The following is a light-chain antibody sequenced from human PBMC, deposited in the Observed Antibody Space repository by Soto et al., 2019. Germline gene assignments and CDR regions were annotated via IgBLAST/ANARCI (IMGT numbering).Light chain of an antibody. CDR1: QSISSW. V-gene: IGKV1-5*03. J-gene: IGKJ4*01. CDR2: KAS. Sequence: DIQMTQSPSTLSASVGDSVTITCRASQSISSWLAWYQQKPGKAPKLLIYKASSLESRVPSRFSGSGSGTEFTLTISSLQPDDFATYYCQQYNSYPLTFGGGTKVEIK. CDR3: QQYNSYPLT.